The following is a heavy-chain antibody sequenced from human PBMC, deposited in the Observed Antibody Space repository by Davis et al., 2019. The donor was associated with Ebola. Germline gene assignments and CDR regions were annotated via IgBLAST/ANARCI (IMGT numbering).Heavy chain of an antibody. D-gene: IGHD2-2*02. CDR2: INHSGST. CDR1: GGSFSGYY. Sequence: PSETLSLTCAVYGGSFSGYYWSWIRQPPGKGLEWIGEINHSGSTNYNPSLKSRVTISVDTSKNQFSLKLSSVTAADTAVYYCARGLRVLDIVVVPAAIQLDYWGQGTLVTVSS. J-gene: IGHJ4*02. V-gene: IGHV4-34*01. CDR3: ARGLRVLDIVVVPAAIQLDY.